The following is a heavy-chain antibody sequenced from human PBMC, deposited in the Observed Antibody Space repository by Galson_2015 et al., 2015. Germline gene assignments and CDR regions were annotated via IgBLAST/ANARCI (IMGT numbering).Heavy chain of an antibody. J-gene: IGHJ4*01. CDR3: ARDQGLWGQWLVDY. CDR2: IKSNK. V-gene: IGHV3-30-3*01. D-gene: IGHD6-19*01. CDR1: GFIFSNAW. Sequence: SLRLSCAASGFIFSNAWMSWVRQAPGKGLEWVGRIKSNKYYADSVKGRFTISRDNSKNTLYLQMNSLRAEDTAVYYCARDQGLWGQWLVDYWGHGTLVTVSS.